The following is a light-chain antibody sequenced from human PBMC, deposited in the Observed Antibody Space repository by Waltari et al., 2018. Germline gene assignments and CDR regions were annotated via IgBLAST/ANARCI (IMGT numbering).Light chain of an antibody. CDR2: DDI. CDR3: SSFVGGTTYLL. J-gene: IGLJ2*01. Sequence: QSALTQPASVSGSPGRSITISCIGGGSFVSWYQQHPGKAPKLMIYDDIRRPPGVSNRFSASKSDNTASLTISGLQADDEAVYYCSSFVGGTTYLLIGGGTRLTVL. V-gene: IGLV2-23*01. CDR1: GSF.